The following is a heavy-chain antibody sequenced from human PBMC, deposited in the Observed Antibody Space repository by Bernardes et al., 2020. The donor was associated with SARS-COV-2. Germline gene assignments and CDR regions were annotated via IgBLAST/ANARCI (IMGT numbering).Heavy chain of an antibody. CDR2: INPSGGTT. CDR3: ARALREYNFDY. D-gene: IGHD1-1*01. CDR1: GYTFTTYY. Sequence: ASVKVSCKTSGYTFTTYYMHWVRQAPGQGLEWMGIINPSGGTTNYPQKFQGRVTLTRDTSTSTVNMELSSLRSEDTAVYYCARALREYNFDYWGQGTLVSVSS. J-gene: IGHJ4*02. V-gene: IGHV1-46*01.